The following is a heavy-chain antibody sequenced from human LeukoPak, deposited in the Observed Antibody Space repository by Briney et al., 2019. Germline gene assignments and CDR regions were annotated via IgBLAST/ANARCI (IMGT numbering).Heavy chain of an antibody. CDR1: GGSISSSSYY. CDR3: ARQRPTGFDY. V-gene: IGHV4-39*01. J-gene: IGHJ4*02. Sequence: PSETLSLTCTVSGGSISSSSYYWGWIRQPPGKGLGWIGSIYYSGSTYYNPSLKSRVTISVDTSKNQFSLKLSSVTAADTAVYYCARQRPTGFDYWGQGTLVTVSS. CDR2: IYYSGST. D-gene: IGHD4-17*01.